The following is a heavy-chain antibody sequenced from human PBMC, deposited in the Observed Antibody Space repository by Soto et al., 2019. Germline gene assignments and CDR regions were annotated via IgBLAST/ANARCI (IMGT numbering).Heavy chain of an antibody. J-gene: IGHJ4*02. V-gene: IGHV3-23*01. Sequence: EVQLLESGGGLVQPEGSLRLSCAASGFTFSSYAMSWVRQAPGKGLEWVSAISGSGGSTYYADSVKGRFTISRDNSKNTLYLQMNSLRAEDTAVYYCAKSGYSSGWYGAYFDYWGQGTLVTVSS. D-gene: IGHD6-19*01. CDR3: AKSGYSSGWYGAYFDY. CDR2: ISGSGGST. CDR1: GFTFSSYA.